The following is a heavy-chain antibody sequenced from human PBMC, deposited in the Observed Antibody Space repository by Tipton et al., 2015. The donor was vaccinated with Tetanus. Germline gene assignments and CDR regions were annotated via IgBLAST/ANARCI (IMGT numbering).Heavy chain of an antibody. CDR1: GYSFTNYW. Sequence: QLVQSGAEVKKPGDSLKISCKASGYSFTNYWIGWVRQMPGQGLEWMGIIYPGDSDTRYSPPFEGLVTISADRSTSTAYVQWSSLPATGPPVYYCAGQADYNILTGYYFYFAYWGRRSLVTVSS. CDR2: IYPGDSDT. CDR3: AGQADYNILTGYYFYFAY. J-gene: IGHJ4*02. D-gene: IGHD3-9*01. V-gene: IGHV5-51*01.